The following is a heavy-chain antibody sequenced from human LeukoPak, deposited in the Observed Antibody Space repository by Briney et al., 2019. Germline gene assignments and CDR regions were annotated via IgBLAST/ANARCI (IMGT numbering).Heavy chain of an antibody. CDR2: IYTSGST. J-gene: IGHJ4*02. D-gene: IGHD6-19*01. CDR3: ASDRVGDIAVFGFDY. Sequence: SETLSLTCTVSGGSISSYYWSWIRQPAGKGLEWIGRIYTSGSTNYNPSLKSRVTISVDTSKNQFSLKLSSVTAADTAVYYCASDRVGDIAVFGFDYWGQGTLVTVSS. V-gene: IGHV4-4*07. CDR1: GGSISSYY.